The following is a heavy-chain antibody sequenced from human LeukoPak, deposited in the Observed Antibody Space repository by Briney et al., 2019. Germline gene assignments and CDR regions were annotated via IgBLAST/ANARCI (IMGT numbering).Heavy chain of an antibody. CDR1: GYTFTSYY. CDR3: ATWYYYDSSDYYLADY. V-gene: IGHV1-46*01. D-gene: IGHD3-22*01. Sequence: ASVKVSCKASGYTFTSYYMHWVRQAPGQGLEWMGIINHSDGGTNFAQKFQGRVTMTREMSTSTAYMELSSLRSEDTAVYYCATWYYYDSSDYYLADYWGQGTLVTVSS. CDR2: INHSDGGT. J-gene: IGHJ4*02.